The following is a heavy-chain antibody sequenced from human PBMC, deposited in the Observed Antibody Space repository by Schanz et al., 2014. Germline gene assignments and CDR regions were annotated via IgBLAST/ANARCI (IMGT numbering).Heavy chain of an antibody. D-gene: IGHD3-10*01. J-gene: IGHJ6*02. Sequence: QVQLVQSGAEVKKPGSSMTVSCKASGYTFTSYGISWVRQAPGQGLEWMGWISPYNGNTNYATKVQGRVTLTTDTSTSTAYMELRNLRSDDTAGYYCARAKRFGDMDVWGQGTTVTVSS. CDR1: GYTFTSYG. V-gene: IGHV1-18*01. CDR2: ISPYNGNT. CDR3: ARAKRFGDMDV.